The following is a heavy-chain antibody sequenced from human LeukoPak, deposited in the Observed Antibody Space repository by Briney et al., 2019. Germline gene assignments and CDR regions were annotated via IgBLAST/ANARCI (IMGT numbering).Heavy chain of an antibody. Sequence: SETLSLTCTVSGGSISSYYWSWIRQPPGKGLEWIGYIYYSGSTNYNPSLKSRVTISVDTSKNQFSLKLSSVTAADTAVYYCARGGSSWSTSGDCFDPGGREPLVPVSS. D-gene: IGHD6-13*01. J-gene: IGHJ5*02. CDR1: GGSISSYY. CDR3: ARGGSSWSTSGDCFDP. CDR2: IYYSGST. V-gene: IGHV4-59*01.